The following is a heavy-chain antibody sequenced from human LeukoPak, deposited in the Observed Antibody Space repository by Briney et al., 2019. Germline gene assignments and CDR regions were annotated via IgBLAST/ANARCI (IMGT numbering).Heavy chain of an antibody. Sequence: SETLSLTCAVYGGSFSGYYWSWIRQPPGKGLEWIGEINHSGSTNYNPSLKSRVTISVDTSKNQFSLKLSSVTAADTAVYYCARDIVVVPAAIPDAFDIWGQGTMVTVSS. CDR2: INHSGST. J-gene: IGHJ3*02. CDR3: ARDIVVVPAAIPDAFDI. CDR1: GGSFSGYY. V-gene: IGHV4-34*01. D-gene: IGHD2-2*01.